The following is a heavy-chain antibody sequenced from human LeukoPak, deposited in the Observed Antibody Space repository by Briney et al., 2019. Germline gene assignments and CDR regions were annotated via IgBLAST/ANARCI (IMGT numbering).Heavy chain of an antibody. CDR2: IKQDGSTK. J-gene: IGHJ4*02. D-gene: IGHD6-13*01. Sequence: SGGSLRLTCAASGFTFSNYWMTWVRQAPGKGLEWVANIKQDGSTKYYVDSVKGRFTISRDNAKNSPYLQMNSLRAEDTAVYYCARIGYSSSCLDYWGQGTLVTVSS. V-gene: IGHV3-7*05. CDR3: ARIGYSSSCLDY. CDR1: GFTFSNYW.